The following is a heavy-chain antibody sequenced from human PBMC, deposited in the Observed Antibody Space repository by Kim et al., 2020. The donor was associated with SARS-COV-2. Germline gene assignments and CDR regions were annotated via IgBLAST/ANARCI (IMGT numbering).Heavy chain of an antibody. V-gene: IGHV3-7*03. D-gene: IGHD4-17*01. Sequence: KYYGDSVKDRFTSSRDNAKKSLYLEMNSLRAEDTAVYYCARETHGDFFDYWGQGTLVTVSS. CDR2: K. CDR3: ARETHGDFFDY. J-gene: IGHJ4*02.